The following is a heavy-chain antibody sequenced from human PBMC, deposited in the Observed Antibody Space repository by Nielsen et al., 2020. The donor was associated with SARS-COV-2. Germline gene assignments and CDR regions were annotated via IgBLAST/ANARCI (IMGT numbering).Heavy chain of an antibody. CDR2: IWRGGNYK. Sequence: GESLKISCAASGFAFSTHAMHWVRKAPGKGLEWVAMIWRGGNYKFYPDSVRGRFTISRDDSKNLVSLQMESLRVEDTALYYCTRDPPDSGWALDYWGQGIPVTVSS. CDR1: GFAFSTHA. D-gene: IGHD6-19*01. CDR3: TRDPPDSGWALDY. V-gene: IGHV3-33*04. J-gene: IGHJ4*02.